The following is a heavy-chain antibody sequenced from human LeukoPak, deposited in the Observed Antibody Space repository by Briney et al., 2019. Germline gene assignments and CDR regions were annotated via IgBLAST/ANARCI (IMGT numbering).Heavy chain of an antibody. D-gene: IGHD3-9*01. CDR3: TRDLMDYDVSTGLHHYYMDV. J-gene: IGHJ6*02. Sequence: SGGSLRLSCVASGFTFSSYWMHWVRQDPRKGLVWGSRINGDGRNINYADSVRGRFTISRDNAKNTLYLQMNTLRVEDTAVYYCTRDLMDYDVSTGLHHYYMDVWGQGTTVTVSS. CDR2: INGDGRNI. CDR1: GFTFSSYW. V-gene: IGHV3-74*01.